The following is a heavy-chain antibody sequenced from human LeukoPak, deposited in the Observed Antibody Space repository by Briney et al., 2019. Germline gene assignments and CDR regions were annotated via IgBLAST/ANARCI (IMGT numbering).Heavy chain of an antibody. V-gene: IGHV1-2*02. D-gene: IGHD6-13*01. Sequence: ASVTVSFKASGYTFTVYYMHWVRQAPGQGLEWMGWINPNSGGTNYAQKFQGRVTMTRDTSISTAYMELSRLRSDDTAVYYCARDVAAGIAAAGSEYNWFDPWGQGTLVTVSS. CDR2: INPNSGGT. CDR1: GYTFTVYY. CDR3: ARDVAAGIAAAGSEYNWFDP. J-gene: IGHJ5*02.